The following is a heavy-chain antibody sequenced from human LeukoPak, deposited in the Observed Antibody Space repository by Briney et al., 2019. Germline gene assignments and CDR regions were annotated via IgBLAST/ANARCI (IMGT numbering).Heavy chain of an antibody. V-gene: IGHV3-48*03. D-gene: IGHD5-18*01. J-gene: IGHJ6*02. CDR2: ISSSGSTI. CDR3: ARDARGYGINYYYYYGMDV. Sequence: PGGSLRLSCAASGFTFSSYEMNWVRQAPGKGLEWVSYISSSGSTIYYADSVKGRFTISRDNAKNSLYLQMNSLRAEDTAVYYCARDARGYGINYYYYYGMDVWGQGTTVTVSS. CDR1: GFTFSSYE.